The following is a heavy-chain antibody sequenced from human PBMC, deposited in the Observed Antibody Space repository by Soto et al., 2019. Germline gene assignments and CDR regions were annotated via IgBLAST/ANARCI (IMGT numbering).Heavy chain of an antibody. CDR1: GFSLSNSGVG. CDR3: SHMRGSGLCGMDV. CDR2: SFSNDDR. J-gene: IGHJ6*02. D-gene: IGHD3-10*01. Sequence: QITLKESVPTLMKPTQTLTLTCAFSGFSLSNSGVGVGWIRQPPGKALEWLALSFSNDDRRHSTSLMSRLTITKDTSKSQVVLTMTNIDPVDTATYYCSHMRGSGLCGMDVRCQGTTVTVSS. V-gene: IGHV2-5*01.